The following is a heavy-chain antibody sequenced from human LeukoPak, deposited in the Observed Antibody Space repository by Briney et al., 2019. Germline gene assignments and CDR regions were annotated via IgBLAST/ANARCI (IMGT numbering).Heavy chain of an antibody. J-gene: IGHJ4*02. CDR2: MFHSGST. CDR3: ARRAGAYSHPYDY. Sequence: SETLSLTCTVSGGSISNSDYYWGWIRQPPGKGLEWIGSMFHSGSTYYNPSLKSRVTISVDTSKNQFSLKLSSVTAADTAVYYCARRAGAYSHPYDYWGQGTLVTVSS. V-gene: IGHV4-39*01. CDR1: GGSISNSDYY. D-gene: IGHD4/OR15-4a*01.